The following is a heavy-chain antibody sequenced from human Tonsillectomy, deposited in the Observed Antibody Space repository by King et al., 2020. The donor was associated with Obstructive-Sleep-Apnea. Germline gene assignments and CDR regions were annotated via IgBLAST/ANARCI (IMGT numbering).Heavy chain of an antibody. CDR3: ARALADIVVVPAAMPGVPPDAFDI. J-gene: IGHJ3*02. Sequence: QLVQSGGGVVQPGRSLRLSCAASGFTFSSYAMHWVRQAPGKGLEWVAVISYDGSNKYYADSVKGRFTISRDNSKNTLYLQMNSLRAEDTAVYYCARALADIVVVPAAMPGVPPDAFDIWGQGTMVTVSS. V-gene: IGHV3-30*04. CDR1: GFTFSSYA. D-gene: IGHD2-2*01. CDR2: ISYDGSNK.